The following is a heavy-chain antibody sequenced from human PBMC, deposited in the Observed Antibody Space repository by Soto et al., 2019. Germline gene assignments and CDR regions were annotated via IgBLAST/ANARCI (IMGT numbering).Heavy chain of an antibody. D-gene: IGHD3-9*01. V-gene: IGHV1-69*08. CDR3: ARRRYWGYDGYHKHSCGMDV. Sequence: QVQLVQSGAELKQTGSSVKVSCRASGDTFSSYAVNWVRQAPGRGLEWMGRIITVLGTTDYAQNFKGRLTITAEKSTKTVYMEMSSLRSEDTAVYYCARRRYWGYDGYHKHSCGMDVGGQGTTVTVAS. CDR1: GDTFSSYA. J-gene: IGHJ6*02. CDR2: IITVLGTT.